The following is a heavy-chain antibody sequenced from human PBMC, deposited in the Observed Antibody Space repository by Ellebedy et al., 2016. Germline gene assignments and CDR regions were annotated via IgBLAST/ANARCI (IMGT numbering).Heavy chain of an antibody. CDR3: AKGNRIVVITTEFDY. CDR2: ISWNSGSI. D-gene: IGHD3-22*01. V-gene: IGHV3-9*01. J-gene: IGHJ4*02. Sequence: SLKISXAASGFTFDDYAMHWVRQAPGKGLEWVSGISWNSGSIGYADSVKGRFTISRDNAKNSLYLQMNSLRAEDTALYYCAKGNRIVVITTEFDYWGQGTLVTVSS. CDR1: GFTFDDYA.